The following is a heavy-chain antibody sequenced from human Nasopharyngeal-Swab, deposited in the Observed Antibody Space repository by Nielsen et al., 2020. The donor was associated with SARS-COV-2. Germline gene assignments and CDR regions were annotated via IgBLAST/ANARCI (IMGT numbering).Heavy chain of an antibody. Sequence: GGSLRLSCAASGFTFSNYWMNWVRQTPGKGLEGVAIIKQDGSETYYVDSVRGRFTISRDNAKNSLSLVMTSLRADDTAVYYCAGGTGWLTDSWGQGTLVTVSS. CDR2: IKQDGSET. CDR3: AGGTGWLTDS. CDR1: GFTFSNYW. V-gene: IGHV3-7*03. J-gene: IGHJ4*02. D-gene: IGHD3-9*01.